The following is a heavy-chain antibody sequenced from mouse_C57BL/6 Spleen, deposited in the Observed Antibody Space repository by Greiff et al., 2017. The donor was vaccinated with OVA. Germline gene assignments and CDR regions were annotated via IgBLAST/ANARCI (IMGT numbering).Heavy chain of an antibody. CDR3: ARDDDDSYYAMDY. Sequence: VQLLQSVAELVRPGASVKLSCTASGFNINNYYMHWVQQTPEQGLEWIGWINPGDGNTKYPPTLQGRCTISADTASNTPYLQLSSLTSEDTAIYYCARDDDDSYYAMDYWGQGTSVTVSS. J-gene: IGHJ4*01. V-gene: IGHV14-3*01. CDR2: INPGDGNT. D-gene: IGHD2-3*01. CDR1: GFNINNYY.